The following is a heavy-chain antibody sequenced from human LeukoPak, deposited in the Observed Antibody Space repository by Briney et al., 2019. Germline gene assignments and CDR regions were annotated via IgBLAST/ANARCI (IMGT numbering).Heavy chain of an antibody. J-gene: IGHJ4*02. D-gene: IGHD4-17*01. V-gene: IGHV4-39*02. CDR2: IYYSGSP. Sequence: PSETLSLTCTVSGGSISSNKYYWGWIRQPPGEGLEWIGSIYYSGSPFYNPSLKSRVTISVDTSKNHFSLKLSSVTAADTAVYYCARSTTTVTYYFDYWGQGTLVTDSS. CDR3: ARSTTTVTYYFDY. CDR1: GGSISSNKYY.